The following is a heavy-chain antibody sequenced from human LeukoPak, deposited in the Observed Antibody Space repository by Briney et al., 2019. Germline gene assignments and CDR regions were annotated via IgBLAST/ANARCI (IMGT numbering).Heavy chain of an antibody. CDR2: LHASEST. CDR3: ASLSSGAAFDV. CDR1: GAHISNYY. D-gene: IGHD3-22*01. V-gene: IGHV4-4*07. Sequence: SETLSLTCTVSGAHISNYYCTSVRQSAAQGLEWIGRLHASESTIYNPSLKSRATMSIDTSKHQLSLTLTSVTAADSAVYYCASLSSGAAFDVWGQGTVVTVSS. J-gene: IGHJ3*01.